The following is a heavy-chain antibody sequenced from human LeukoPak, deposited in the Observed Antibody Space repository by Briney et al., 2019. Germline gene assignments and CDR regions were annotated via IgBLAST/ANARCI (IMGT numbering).Heavy chain of an antibody. J-gene: IGHJ6*02. D-gene: IGHD1-1*01. CDR1: GGSISSGDYY. V-gene: IGHV4-30-4*01. Sequence: SQTLSLTCTVSGGSISSGDYYWSWIRQPPGKGLEWIGYIYYSGSTYYNPSLKSRVTISVDTSKNRFSLKLSSVTAADTAVYYCARDTTSYFTRNKDYYYGMDVWGQGTTVTVSS. CDR2: IYYSGST. CDR3: ARDTTSYFTRNKDYYYGMDV.